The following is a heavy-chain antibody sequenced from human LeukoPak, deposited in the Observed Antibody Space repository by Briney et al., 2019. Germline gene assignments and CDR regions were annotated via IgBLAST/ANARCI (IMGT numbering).Heavy chain of an antibody. J-gene: IGHJ4*02. Sequence: SQTLSLTCGISGDSVSSNNGAWNWIRQSPSRGLEWLGRTYYRSKWYNDYAGSMKGRITISPDTSKNQFSLQVNSVTPEDTAVYYCARGVGTSGWYTFDYWGQGTLVTVSS. V-gene: IGHV6-1*01. CDR3: ARGVGTSGWYTFDY. CDR2: TYYRSKWYN. D-gene: IGHD6-19*01. CDR1: GDSVSSNNGA.